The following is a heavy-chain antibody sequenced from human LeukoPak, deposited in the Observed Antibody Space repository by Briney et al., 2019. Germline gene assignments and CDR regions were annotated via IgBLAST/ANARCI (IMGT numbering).Heavy chain of an antibody. CDR1: GFIVSINY. J-gene: IGHJ6*03. CDR2: ISSGGST. D-gene: IGHD6-6*01. Sequence: GGSLRLSCAASGFIVSINYMSWVRQAPGKGLEWVSVISSGGSTYYADSVKGRFTISRDDSKNTLYLQMNSLRAEDTALYYCAREARGYSSSFRDYYYYMDLWGKGTTVTVSS. CDR3: AREARGYSSSFRDYYYYMDL. V-gene: IGHV3-53*01.